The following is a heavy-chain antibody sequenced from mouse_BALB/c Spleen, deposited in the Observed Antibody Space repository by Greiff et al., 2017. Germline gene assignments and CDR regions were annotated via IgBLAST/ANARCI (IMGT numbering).Heavy chain of an antibody. CDR2: INSNGGST. CDR3: ARRYGNPRWYFDV. D-gene: IGHD2-10*02. V-gene: IGHV5-6-2*01. J-gene: IGHJ1*01. CDR1: GFTFSSYY. Sequence: EVKLMESGGGLVKLGGSLKLSCAASGFTFSSYYMSWVRQTPEKRLELVAAINSNGGSTYYPDTVKGRFTISRDNAKNTLYLQMSSLKSEDTALYYCARRYGNPRWYFDVWGAETTVTVSS.